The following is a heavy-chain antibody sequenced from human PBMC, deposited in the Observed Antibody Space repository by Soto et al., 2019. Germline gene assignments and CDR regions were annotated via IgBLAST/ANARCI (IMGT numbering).Heavy chain of an antibody. V-gene: IGHV3-23*01. J-gene: IGHJ3*02. D-gene: IGHD1-26*01. CDR1: GFTFSSYA. CDR2: ISGSGGST. CDR3: AKDRLRVGVDAFAI. Sequence: EVQLLESGGGLVQPGGSLRLSCAASGFTFSSYAMSWVRQAPGKGLEWVSGISGSGGSTYYADSVKGRFTISRDNSKNTLYPQMTSMRAEDTAVYYCAKDRLRVGVDAFAIWGQGTMVTFSS.